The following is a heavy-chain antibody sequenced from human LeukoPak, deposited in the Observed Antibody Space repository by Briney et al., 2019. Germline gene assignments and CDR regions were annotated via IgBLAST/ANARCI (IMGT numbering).Heavy chain of an antibody. J-gene: IGHJ4*02. CDR3: ARPYSSSWYTLPVDY. Sequence: GGSLRLSCAASGFTVSSNYMSWVRQAPGKGLEWVSYISSSGSTIYYADSVKGRFTISRDNAKNSLYLQMNSLRAEDTAVYYCARPYSSSWYTLPVDYWGQGTLVTVSS. CDR1: GFTVSSNY. CDR2: ISSSGSTI. V-gene: IGHV3-11*04. D-gene: IGHD6-13*01.